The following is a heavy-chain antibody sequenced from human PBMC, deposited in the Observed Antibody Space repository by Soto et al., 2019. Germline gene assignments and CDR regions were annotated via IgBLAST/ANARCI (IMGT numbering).Heavy chain of an antibody. CDR1: GFTFDDYA. CDR2: ISWNSGSM. Sequence: VQLVESGGGLVQPGRSLRLSCAASGFTFDDYAMHWVRQAPGKGLEWVSGISWNSGSMGYADSVKGRFTISRDNAKHSLYLQMNSLRAEDTALYYCAKDRGLVLSFYFDYWGQGTLVTVSS. V-gene: IGHV3-9*01. J-gene: IGHJ4*02. CDR3: AKDRGLVLSFYFDY. D-gene: IGHD6-19*01.